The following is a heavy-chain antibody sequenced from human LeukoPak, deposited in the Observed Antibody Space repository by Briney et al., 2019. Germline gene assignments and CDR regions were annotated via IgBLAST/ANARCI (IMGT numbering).Heavy chain of an antibody. CDR2: IYYSGST. CDR3: ARSYSSGWADYYYYGMDV. Sequence: SETLSLTCTVSGGSISSCYWSWIRQPPGKGLEWIGYIYYSGSTNYNPSLKSRVTISVDTSKNQFSLKLSSVTAADTAVYYCARSYSSGWADYYYYGMDVWGQGTTVTVSS. D-gene: IGHD6-19*01. V-gene: IGHV4-59*08. CDR1: GGSISSCY. J-gene: IGHJ6*02.